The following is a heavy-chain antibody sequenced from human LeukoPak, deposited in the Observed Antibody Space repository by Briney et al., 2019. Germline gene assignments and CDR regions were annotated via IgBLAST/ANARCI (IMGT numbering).Heavy chain of an antibody. V-gene: IGHV4-59*08. CDR3: ARHPPHNDYGDDY. CDR1: GGSISIYT. D-gene: IGHD4-17*01. Sequence: SETLSLTCTEPGGSISIYTGSSIRQHPGEGLWWIGYIYHSGNTNYNPSLKSRVPISLDPSKHQFSLKLSSVTAADTAVYYCARHPPHNDYGDDYWGQGTLVPVSS. CDR2: IYHSGNT. J-gene: IGHJ4*02.